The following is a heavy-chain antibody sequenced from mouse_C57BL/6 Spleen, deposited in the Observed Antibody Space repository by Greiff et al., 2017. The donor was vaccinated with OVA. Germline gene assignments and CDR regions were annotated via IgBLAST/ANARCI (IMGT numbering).Heavy chain of an antibody. V-gene: IGHV14-1*01. J-gene: IGHJ3*01. CDR3: TTWYYYGSSYGFAY. CDR1: GFNIKDYY. D-gene: IGHD1-1*01. CDR2: IAPEDGDT. Sequence: VQLQQSGAELVRPGASVKLSCTASGFNIKDYYMHWVKQRPEQGLEWIGRIAPEDGDTEYAPKFQGKATMTADTSSNTAYLQLSSLTSEDTAVYYCTTWYYYGSSYGFAYWGQGTLVTVSA.